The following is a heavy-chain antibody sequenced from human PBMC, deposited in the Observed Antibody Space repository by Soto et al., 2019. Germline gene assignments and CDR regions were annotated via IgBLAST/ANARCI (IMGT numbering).Heavy chain of an antibody. D-gene: IGHD2-15*01. CDR2: IIPILGIA. J-gene: IGHJ6*03. Sequence: QVQLVQSGAEVKKPGSSVKVSCKASGGTFSSYTISWVRQAPGQGLEWMGRIIPILGIANYAQKFQGRVTITADKSTSTAYMELSSLRSEDTAVYYCARGPDCSGGSCYPYYYYYYMDVWGKGPTVTVSS. CDR3: ARGPDCSGGSCYPYYYYYYMDV. V-gene: IGHV1-69*02. CDR1: GGTFSSYT.